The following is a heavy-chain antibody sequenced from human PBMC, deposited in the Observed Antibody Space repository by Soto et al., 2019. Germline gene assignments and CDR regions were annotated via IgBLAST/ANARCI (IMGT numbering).Heavy chain of an antibody. V-gene: IGHV1-18*01. Sequence: QVQLVQSGAEVKNPGSSVKFSCKASGYTVTSYGIIWVRQAPGQGLEWMGWISAYNGNTNYAQKLQGRVNMTTDTSTSTAYMELRSLRSDDTAVYYCARDVGYGLIDYWGQGALVTVSP. CDR1: GYTVTSYG. D-gene: IGHD5-18*01. CDR2: ISAYNGNT. CDR3: ARDVGYGLIDY. J-gene: IGHJ4*02.